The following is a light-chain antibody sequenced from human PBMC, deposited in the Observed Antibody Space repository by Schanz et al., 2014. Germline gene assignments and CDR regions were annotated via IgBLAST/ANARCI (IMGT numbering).Light chain of an antibody. CDR2: TAS. CDR1: QAISSY. Sequence: IQLTQSPSSLSASVGDRVTITCRASQAISSYLVWYQQKPGKAPKLLMYTASTLQSGVPSRFSGSGSGTDFTLTISSLQPEDFATYYCQQLNSYPPTFGHGTKVDFK. J-gene: IGKJ3*01. CDR3: QQLNSYPPT. V-gene: IGKV1-9*01.